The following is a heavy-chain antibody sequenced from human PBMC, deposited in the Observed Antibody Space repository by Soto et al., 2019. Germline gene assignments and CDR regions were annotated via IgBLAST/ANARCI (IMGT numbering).Heavy chain of an antibody. CDR2: INPNSGGT. V-gene: IGHV1-2*02. J-gene: IGHJ3*02. Sequence: ASVKVSYKASGYTFTGYYMHWVRQAPGQGLEWMGWINPNSGGTNYAQKFQGRVTMTRDTSISTAYMELSRLRSDDTAVYYCARDWGNQLTGDVAFDIWGQGTMVTVSS. CDR1: GYTFTGYY. D-gene: IGHD7-27*01. CDR3: ARDWGNQLTGDVAFDI.